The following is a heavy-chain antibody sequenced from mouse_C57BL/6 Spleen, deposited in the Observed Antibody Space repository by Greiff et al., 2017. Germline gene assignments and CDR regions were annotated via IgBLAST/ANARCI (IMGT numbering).Heavy chain of an antibody. D-gene: IGHD1-1*01. CDR1: GYTFTSYW. J-gene: IGHJ1*03. CDR3: ARHDYGSSLWYFDV. CDR2: IHPNSGST. Sequence: VQLQQPGAELVKPGASVKLSCKASGYTFTSYWMHWVKQRPGQGLEWIGMIHPNSGSTNYNEKFKSKATLTVDKSSSTAYMQLSSLTSEDSAVYYCARHDYGSSLWYFDVWGTGTTVTVSS. V-gene: IGHV1-64*01.